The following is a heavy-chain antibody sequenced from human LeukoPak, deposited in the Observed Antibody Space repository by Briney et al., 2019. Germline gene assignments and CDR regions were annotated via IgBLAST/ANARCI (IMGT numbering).Heavy chain of an antibody. CDR1: GFTFSSYA. CDR3: AKAYFGVVSYFDY. CDR2: ISGSGGST. Sequence: PGGSLRLSCAASGFTFSSYAMGWVRQAPGKGLEWVSAISGSGGSTYYADSVKGRFTISRDNSKNTLYLQMNSLRAEDTAVYYCAKAYFGVVSYFDYWGQGTLVTVSS. D-gene: IGHD3-3*01. V-gene: IGHV3-23*01. J-gene: IGHJ4*02.